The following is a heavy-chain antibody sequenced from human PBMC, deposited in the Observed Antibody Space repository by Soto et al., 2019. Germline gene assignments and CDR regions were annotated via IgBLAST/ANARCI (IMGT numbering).Heavy chain of an antibody. Sequence: LSLTCTVSGGSFSSGSYYWSWIRQPPGKGLEWIGYIYYSGSTNYNPSLKSRVTISVDTSKNQYSLKLSSVTAADTAVYYCARGLYPLYYDFWSGYYNYFDYWGQGTLVTVSS. D-gene: IGHD3-3*01. CDR3: ARGLYPLYYDFWSGYYNYFDY. V-gene: IGHV4-61*01. J-gene: IGHJ4*02. CDR1: GGSFSSGSYY. CDR2: IYYSGST.